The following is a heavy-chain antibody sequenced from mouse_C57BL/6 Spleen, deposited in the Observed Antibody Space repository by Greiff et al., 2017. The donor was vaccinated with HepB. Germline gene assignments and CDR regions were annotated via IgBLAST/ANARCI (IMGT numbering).Heavy chain of an antibody. CDR2: INPNNGGT. J-gene: IGHJ2*01. D-gene: IGHD1-1*01. CDR1: GYTFTDYY. Sequence: VQLQQSGPELVKPGASVKISCKASGYTFTDYYMNWVKQSHGKSLEWIGDINPNNGGTSYNQKFKGKATLTVDKSSSTAYMELRSLTSEDSAVYYCARSNGLDYYGSSYFDYWGQGTTLTVSS. CDR3: ARSNGLDYYGSSYFDY. V-gene: IGHV1-26*01.